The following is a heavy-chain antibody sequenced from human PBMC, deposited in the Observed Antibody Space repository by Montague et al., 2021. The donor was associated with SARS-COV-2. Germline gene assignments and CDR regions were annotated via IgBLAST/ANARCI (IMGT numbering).Heavy chain of an antibody. V-gene: IGHV4-34*01. CDR3: ARAIQTTPLMVVIAIPRPFYYFDY. Sequence: SETLSLTCAVYGGSFSGDGPFSGYYWSWIRQPPGKGLEWIGEINHGGTTNYNPSLKSRVIISVDTSKNQFSLKLRSVTAADTAVYYCARAIQTTPLMVVIAIPRPFYYFDYWGQGTLVTVSS. CDR2: INHGGTT. D-gene: IGHD2-21*01. J-gene: IGHJ4*02. CDR1: GGSFSGDGPFSGYY.